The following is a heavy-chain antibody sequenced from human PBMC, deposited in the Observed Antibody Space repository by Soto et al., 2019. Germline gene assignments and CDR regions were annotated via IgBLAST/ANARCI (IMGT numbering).Heavy chain of an antibody. J-gene: IGHJ4*02. CDR3: AKDPTTIFGVVTPYLNDY. CDR1: GFTFSSYA. D-gene: IGHD3-3*01. CDR2: ISGSGGST. V-gene: IGHV3-23*01. Sequence: GGSLRLSCAASGFTFSSYAMSWVRQAPGKGLEWVSAISGSGGSTYYADSVKGRFTISRDNSKNTLYLQMNSLRAEDTAVYYCAKDPTTIFGVVTPYLNDYWGQGTLVTVSS.